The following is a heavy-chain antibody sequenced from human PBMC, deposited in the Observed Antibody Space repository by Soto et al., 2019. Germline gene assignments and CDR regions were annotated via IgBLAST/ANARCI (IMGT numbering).Heavy chain of an antibody. V-gene: IGHV3-33*01. J-gene: IGHJ6*02. D-gene: IGHD4-17*01. CDR1: GFTFSSYG. CDR3: ARGYGDPRGGSYYYGMDV. Sequence: GSLRLSCAASGFTFSSYGMHWVRQAPGKGLEWVAVIWYDGSNKYYADSVKGRFTISRDNSKNTLYLQMNSLRAEDTAVYYCARGYGDPRGGSYYYGMDVWGQGTTVTVSS. CDR2: IWYDGSNK.